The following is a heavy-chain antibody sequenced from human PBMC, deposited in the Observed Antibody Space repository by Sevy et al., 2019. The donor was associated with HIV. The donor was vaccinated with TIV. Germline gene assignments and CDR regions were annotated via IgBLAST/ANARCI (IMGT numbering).Heavy chain of an antibody. CDR3: ASLYNWNFAGY. J-gene: IGHJ4*02. CDR2: ISYDGSNK. D-gene: IGHD1-7*01. V-gene: IGHV3-30-3*01. Sequence: GGSLRLSCAASGFTFSAYAMHWVRQAPGKGLEWVALISYDGSNKYYAGSVKGRFTISRDNSKNTLYLQMNSLRAEDTAVYYCASLYNWNFAGYWGQGTLVTVSS. CDR1: GFTFSAYA.